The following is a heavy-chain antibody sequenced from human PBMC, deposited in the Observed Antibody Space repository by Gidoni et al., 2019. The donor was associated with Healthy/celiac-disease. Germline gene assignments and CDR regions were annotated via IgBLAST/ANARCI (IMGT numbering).Heavy chain of an antibody. CDR1: GFTSSNAW. J-gene: IGHJ4*02. CDR3: TTAGRTGDEYYFDY. Sequence: EVQPVESARGLVKPAGSLILSCAASGFTSSNAWMSWVRQAPGKGLELVGRIKSKTDGGTTDYAAPVKGRFTISRDDSKNTLYLQMNSLKTEDTAVYYCTTAGRTGDEYYFDYWGQGTLVTVSS. CDR2: IKSKTDGGTT. V-gene: IGHV3-15*01. D-gene: IGHD7-27*01.